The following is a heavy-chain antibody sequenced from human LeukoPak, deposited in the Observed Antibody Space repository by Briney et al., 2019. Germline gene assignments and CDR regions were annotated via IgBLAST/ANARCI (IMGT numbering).Heavy chain of an antibody. CDR3: TRGPGSTWYSDY. D-gene: IGHD6-13*01. V-gene: IGHV3-53*05. CDR1: GFTVSSNY. Sequence: GGSLRLSCAASGFTVSSNYMNWVRQAPGKGLEWVSIIYSGGDTYYADSVKGRFTISRDNSKNTPYLQMNSLRPEDTAVYYCTRGPGSTWYSDYWGQGTLVTVSS. J-gene: IGHJ4*02. CDR2: IYSGGDT.